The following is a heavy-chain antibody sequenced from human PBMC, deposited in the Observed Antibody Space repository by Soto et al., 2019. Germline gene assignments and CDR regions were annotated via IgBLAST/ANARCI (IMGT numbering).Heavy chain of an antibody. CDR3: APWCGAFDY. V-gene: IGHV3-30*03. J-gene: IGHJ4*02. CDR2: ISYDGSNK. CDR1: GFTFSSYG. D-gene: IGHD3-10*01. Sequence: QVQLVESGGGVVQPGRSLRLSCAASGFTFSSYGMHWVRQAPGKGLEWVAVISYDGSNKYYADDVKGRFTISRDHSKNTLYLQMNSLRAEDTAVYYCAPWCGAFDYWGQGTLVTVSS.